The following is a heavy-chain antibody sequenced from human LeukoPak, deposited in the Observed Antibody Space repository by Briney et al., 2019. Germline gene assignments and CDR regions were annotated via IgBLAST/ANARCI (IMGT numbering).Heavy chain of an antibody. Sequence: SETLSLTCTVSGGSISSDYWSWIRQPPGKGLEWIGCIYYSGSTNYSPSLKSRVAISIDTSKNQFSLKLSSVTAADTAVYYCARDRTASNWFDPWGQGTLVTVSS. J-gene: IGHJ5*02. CDR2: IYYSGST. CDR1: GGSISSDY. CDR3: ARDRTASNWFDP. V-gene: IGHV4-59*01.